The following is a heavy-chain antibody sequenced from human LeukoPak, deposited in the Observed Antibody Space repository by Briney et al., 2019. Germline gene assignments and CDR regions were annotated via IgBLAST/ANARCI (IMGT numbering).Heavy chain of an antibody. V-gene: IGHV3-30*03. CDR3: ARDPVDTAMVTGYMDV. CDR1: GFTFSTFG. Sequence: PGGSLRLSCAASGFTFSTFGMHWVRQAPGKGLEWVAAISLRGGSKYYADSVKGRSTISGDNSRNTLYLEMNSLRAEDTAVYYCARDPVDTAMVTGYMDVWGKGTTVTVSS. D-gene: IGHD5-18*01. CDR2: ISLRGGSK. J-gene: IGHJ6*03.